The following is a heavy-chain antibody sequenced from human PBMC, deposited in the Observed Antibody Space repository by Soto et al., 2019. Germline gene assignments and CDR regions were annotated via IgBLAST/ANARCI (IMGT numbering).Heavy chain of an antibody. CDR2: INPSGGST. CDR3: ARGPAFRLWFGELWRSDV. J-gene: IGHJ6*02. V-gene: IGHV1-46*01. Sequence: ASVKVSCKASGYTFTSYYMHWVRQAPGQGLEWMGIINPSGGSTSYAQKFQGRVTMTRDTSTSTVYMELSSLRSEDTAVYYCARGPAFRLWFGELWRSDVWGQGTTVTVSS. D-gene: IGHD3-10*01. CDR1: GYTFTSYY.